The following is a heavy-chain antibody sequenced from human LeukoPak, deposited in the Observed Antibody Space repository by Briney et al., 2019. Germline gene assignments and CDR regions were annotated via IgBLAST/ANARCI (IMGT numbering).Heavy chain of an antibody. CDR3: ARVRGSYGRPFDY. CDR1: GFTFSSYA. J-gene: IGHJ4*02. V-gene: IGHV3-7*03. D-gene: IGHD3-16*01. CDR2: IKQDGSEK. Sequence: GGSLRLSCAASGFTFSSYAMSWVRQAPGKGLEWVANIKQDGSEKYYVDSVKGRFTISRDNAKNSLYLQMNSLRAEDTAVYYCARVRGSYGRPFDYWGQGTLVTVSS.